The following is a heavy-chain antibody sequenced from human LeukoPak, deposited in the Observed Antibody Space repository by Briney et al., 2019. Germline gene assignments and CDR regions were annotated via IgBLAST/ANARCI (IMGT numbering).Heavy chain of an antibody. D-gene: IGHD3-10*01. J-gene: IGHJ3*02. CDR2: IYYSGST. Sequence: PSETLSLTCTVSGGSISSGDYYWSWIRQPPGKGLEWIGYIYYSGSTYYNPSLKSRITISVDTSKNQFYLKLTSVTAADTALYYCALPYFGAWVDAFDIWGQGTRVAVSS. CDR3: ALPYFGAWVDAFDI. V-gene: IGHV4-30-4*08. CDR1: GGSISSGDYY.